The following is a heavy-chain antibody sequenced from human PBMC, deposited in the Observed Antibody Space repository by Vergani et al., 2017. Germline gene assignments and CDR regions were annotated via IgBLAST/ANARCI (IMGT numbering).Heavy chain of an antibody. V-gene: IGHV1-69*01. CDR3: ARAWGIAVAGTQYYYYGMDV. J-gene: IGHJ6*02. D-gene: IGHD6-19*01. Sequence: QVQLVQSGAEVKKPGSSVKVSCKASGGTFSSYAISWVRQAPGQGLEWMGGIIPIFGTANYAQKFQGRVTITADESTSTAYMGLSSLRSEDTAVYYCARAWGIAVAGTQYYYYGMDVWGQGTTVTVSS. CDR1: GGTFSSYA. CDR2: IIPIFGTA.